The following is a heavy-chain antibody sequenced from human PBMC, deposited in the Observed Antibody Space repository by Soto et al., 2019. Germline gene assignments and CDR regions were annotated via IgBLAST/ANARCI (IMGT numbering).Heavy chain of an antibody. CDR2: ISSSSRYI. V-gene: IGHV3-21*06. D-gene: IGHD2-15*01. J-gene: IGHJ4*02. Sequence: EVQLVESGGGLVKPGGSLRLSCAASGFTFSSYSMNWVRQAPGKGLEWVSTISSSSRYIYYADSMKGRFTISRDNAKNSLYLQMNSLRAEDTAVYYCARDQGLGWDIANPTGFDYWGQGTLVTVSS. CDR3: ARDQGLGWDIANPTGFDY. CDR1: GFTFSSYS.